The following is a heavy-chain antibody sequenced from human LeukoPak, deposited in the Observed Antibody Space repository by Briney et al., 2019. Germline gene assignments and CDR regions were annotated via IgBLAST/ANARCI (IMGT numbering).Heavy chain of an antibody. V-gene: IGHV4-31*03. CDR1: GGSISSGGYY. D-gene: IGHD3-3*01. CDR3: ARQFSRVVIDY. J-gene: IGHJ4*02. Sequence: SETLSLTCTVSGGSISSGGYYWSWIRQHPGKGLEWIGYIYYSGSTYYNPSLKSRVTISVDTSKNQFSLKLSSVTAADTAVYYCARQFSRVVIDYWGQGTLVTVSS. CDR2: IYYSGST.